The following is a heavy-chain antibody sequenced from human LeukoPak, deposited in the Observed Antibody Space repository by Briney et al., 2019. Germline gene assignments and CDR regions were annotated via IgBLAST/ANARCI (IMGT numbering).Heavy chain of an antibody. CDR1: GFTFSTYA. CDR3: AKQRDILTGYFDY. J-gene: IGHJ4*02. V-gene: IGHV3-23*01. CDR2: ISVSGGST. Sequence: GGSLRLSCAASGFTFSTYAMSWVRHPPATGLEWVSVISVSGGSTYYADSVKGRFTISRDNSKNTLYLQMNSLRAEDTAVYYCAKQRDILTGYFDYWGQGTLVTVSS. D-gene: IGHD3-9*01.